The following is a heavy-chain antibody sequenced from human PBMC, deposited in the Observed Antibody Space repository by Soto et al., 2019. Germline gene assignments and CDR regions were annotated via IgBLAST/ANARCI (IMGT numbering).Heavy chain of an antibody. Sequence: QVQLQQWGAGLLKPSETLSLTCAVYGGSFSGYYWSWIRQPPGKGLEWIGEINHSGSTNYNPSLKSRVTISVDTSKIQFSLKLSSVTAADTAVYYCAREQWLGGFDPWGQGTLVTVSS. V-gene: IGHV4-34*01. CDR2: INHSGST. CDR3: AREQWLGGFDP. J-gene: IGHJ5*02. CDR1: GGSFSGYY. D-gene: IGHD6-19*01.